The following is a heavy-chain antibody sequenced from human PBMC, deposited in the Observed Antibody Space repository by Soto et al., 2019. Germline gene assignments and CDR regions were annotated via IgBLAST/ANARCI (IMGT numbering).Heavy chain of an antibody. J-gene: IGHJ4*02. CDR1: GFTFSSYA. CDR3: ARDDPHCSGGSCYGGPLDY. Sequence: QVQLVESGGGVVQPGRSLRLSCAASGFTFSSYAMHWVRQAPGKGLEWVAVISYDGSNKYYADSVKGRFTISRDNSKNTLYLQMNSLRAEDTAVYYCARDDPHCSGGSCYGGPLDYWGQGTLVTVSS. CDR2: ISYDGSNK. V-gene: IGHV3-30-3*01. D-gene: IGHD2-15*01.